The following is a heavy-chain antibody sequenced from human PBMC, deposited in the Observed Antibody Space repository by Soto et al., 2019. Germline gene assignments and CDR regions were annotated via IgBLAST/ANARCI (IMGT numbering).Heavy chain of an antibody. V-gene: IGHV3-21*01. CDR1: GFTFSSYS. J-gene: IGHJ3*02. CDR2: ISSSSSYI. Sequence: GGSLRLSCAASGFTFSSYSMNWVRQAPGKGLEWVSSISSSSSYIYYADSVKGRFTISRDNAKNSLYLQMNSLRAEDTAVYYCARGAVYWAYDAFDIWGQGTMVTVSS. D-gene: IGHD1-26*01. CDR3: ARGAVYWAYDAFDI.